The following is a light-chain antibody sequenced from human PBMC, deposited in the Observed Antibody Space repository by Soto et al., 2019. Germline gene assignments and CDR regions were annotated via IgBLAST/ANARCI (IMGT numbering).Light chain of an antibody. CDR2: GAS. Sequence: AIQMTQSPSSLSASVGDRVTITCRASQDIRKDLAWYQQKPGKAPQILIYGASTLQTGVASRFSGSGSATDFTLTISSLQPEDSAAYYCLQDYNYPFTVGRGTKVDSK. V-gene: IGKV1-6*01. J-gene: IGKJ2*01. CDR1: QDIRKD. CDR3: LQDYNYPFT.